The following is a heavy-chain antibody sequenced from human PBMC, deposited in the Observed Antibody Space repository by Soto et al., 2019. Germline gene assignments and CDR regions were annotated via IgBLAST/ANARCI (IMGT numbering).Heavy chain of an antibody. J-gene: IGHJ6*03. V-gene: IGHV3-23*01. Sequence: PGGSLRLSCAASGFTFSNYAMTWVRQAPGKGLEWVSGISTSGGGTYYADSVKGRFTISRDNPENTLYLQMNSLRAEDTAIYYCAIGYYYMDVWGKGTTVTVSS. CDR1: GFTFSNYA. CDR2: ISTSGGGT. CDR3: AIGYYYMDV.